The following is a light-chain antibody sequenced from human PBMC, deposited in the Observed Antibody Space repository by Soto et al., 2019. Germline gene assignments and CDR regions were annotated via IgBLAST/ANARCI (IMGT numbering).Light chain of an antibody. J-gene: IGKJ5*01. CDR2: GAS. CDR1: QSVSSN. V-gene: IGKV3-20*01. CDR3: QQYGSSPFT. Sequence: EIVMTQSPATLSVSPGERATLSCRASQSVSSNLAWNQQKPGQAPRLLIYGASTRATGIPDRFSGSGSGTDFTLTVNRLGPEDFAVYYCQQYGSSPFTFGQGTRREIK.